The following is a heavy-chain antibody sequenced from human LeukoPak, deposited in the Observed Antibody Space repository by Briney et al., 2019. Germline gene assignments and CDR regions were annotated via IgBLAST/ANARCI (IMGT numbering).Heavy chain of an antibody. CDR3: ASGKTRVKFYYDSSGYYYDY. J-gene: IGHJ4*02. CDR1: GGSISSSSYY. V-gene: IGHV4-39*01. Sequence: SETLSLTCTVSGGSISSSSYYWGWIRQPPGKGLEWIGSIYYSGSTYYNPSLKSRVTISVDTSKNQFSLKLSSVTAADTAVYYCASGKTRVKFYYDSSGYYYDYWGQGTLVTVSS. D-gene: IGHD3-22*01. CDR2: IYYSGST.